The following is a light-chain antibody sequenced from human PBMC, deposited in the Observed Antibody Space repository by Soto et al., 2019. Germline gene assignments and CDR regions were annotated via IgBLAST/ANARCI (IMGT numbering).Light chain of an antibody. Sequence: DIQMTQSPSSLSASVGDRVTITCRASQSISSYLNWYQQNPGKAPKLLIYAASSLHSGVPSRFSGSGSGTDFTLTISSLQPEDFATYYCQQSYSTPPTFGQGTKVEIK. J-gene: IGKJ1*01. CDR2: AAS. CDR1: QSISSY. CDR3: QQSYSTPPT. V-gene: IGKV1-39*01.